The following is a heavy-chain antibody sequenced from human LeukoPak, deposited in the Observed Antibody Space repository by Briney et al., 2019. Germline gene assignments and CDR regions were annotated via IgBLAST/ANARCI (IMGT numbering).Heavy chain of an antibody. CDR3: ARDLGIYGDYAFDI. J-gene: IGHJ3*02. Sequence: SETLSLTCTVSGGSISSYYWSWIRQPPGKGLEWIGYTYYSGSTNYNPSLKSRVTISVDTSKNQFSLKLSSVTAADTAVYYCARDLGIYGDYAFDIWGQGTMVTVSS. CDR2: TYYSGST. V-gene: IGHV4-59*01. CDR1: GGSISSYY. D-gene: IGHD4-17*01.